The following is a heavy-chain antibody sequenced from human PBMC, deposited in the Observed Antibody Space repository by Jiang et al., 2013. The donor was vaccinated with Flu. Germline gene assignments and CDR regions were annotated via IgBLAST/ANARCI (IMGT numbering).Heavy chain of an antibody. CDR2: IYHSGST. D-gene: IGHD5-18*01. Sequence: KPSQTLSLTCAVSGGSISSGGYSWSWIRQPPGKGLEWIGYIYHSGSTYYNPSLKSRVTISVDRSKNQFSLKLSSVTAADTAVYYCARAHSGYSYGSGAIDYWGQGTLVTVSS. J-gene: IGHJ4*02. CDR1: GGSISSGGYS. V-gene: IGHV4-30-2*01. CDR3: ARAHSGYSYGSGAIDY.